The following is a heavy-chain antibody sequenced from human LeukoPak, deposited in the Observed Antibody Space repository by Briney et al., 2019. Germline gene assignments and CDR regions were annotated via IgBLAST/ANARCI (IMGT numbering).Heavy chain of an antibody. D-gene: IGHD2-2*01. J-gene: IGHJ6*02. Sequence: ASVKVSCKASGYTFTSYDINWVRQATGQGLEWMGWKNPNSGNTGYAQKFQGRVTMTRNTSISTAYMELSSLRSEDTAVYYCARGAAIVYYYYYGMDVWGQGTTVTVSS. CDR1: GYTFTSYD. CDR2: KNPNSGNT. V-gene: IGHV1-8*01. CDR3: ARGAAIVYYYYYGMDV.